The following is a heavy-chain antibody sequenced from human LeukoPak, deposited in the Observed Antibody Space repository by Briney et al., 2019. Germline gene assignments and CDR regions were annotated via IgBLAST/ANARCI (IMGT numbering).Heavy chain of an antibody. V-gene: IGHV4-34*01. J-gene: IGHJ4*02. Sequence: KPSETLSLTCAVSGWPFSGYFWSWIRQSSGKGLEWIGEIHNSGTTNYNPSLNSRVTISEDTSKNQFYLNLSSVTAADTAVYYCARRYYYNLGSFPFDFWGQGTLVTVSS. CDR1: GWPFSGYF. CDR2: IHNSGTT. CDR3: ARRYYYNLGSFPFDF. D-gene: IGHD3-10*01.